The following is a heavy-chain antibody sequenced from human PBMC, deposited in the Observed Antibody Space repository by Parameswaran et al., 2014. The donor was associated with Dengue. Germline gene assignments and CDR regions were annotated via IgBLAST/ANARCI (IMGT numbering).Heavy chain of an antibody. J-gene: IGHJ4*02. V-gene: IGHV4-34*01. CDR3: ARGDYGGYRNYFDY. D-gene: IGHD4-23*01. Sequence: VRQMPGKGLEWIGEINHSGSTNYNPSLKSRVTISVDTSKNQFSLKLSSVTAADTAVYYCARGDYGGYRNYFDYWGQGTLVTVSS. CDR2: INHSGST.